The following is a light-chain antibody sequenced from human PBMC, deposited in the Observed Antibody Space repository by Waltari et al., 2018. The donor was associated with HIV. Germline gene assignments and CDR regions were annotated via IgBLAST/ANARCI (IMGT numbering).Light chain of an antibody. V-gene: IGLV2-23*01. J-gene: IGLJ2*01. CDR3: CSYAGSSTLL. CDR2: DVS. CDR1: SSDVGGYTY. Sequence: QSALTPPASVSGSPGQSLTISCTATSSDVGGYTYVSWYQQHPGKAPKLVIYDVSERPSGVSNRFSGSKSGNTASLTISGLQAEDEADYNCCSYAGSSTLLFGGGTKVTVL.